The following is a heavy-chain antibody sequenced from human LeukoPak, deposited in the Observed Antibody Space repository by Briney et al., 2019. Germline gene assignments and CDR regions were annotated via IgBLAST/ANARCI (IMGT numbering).Heavy chain of an antibody. CDR2: IFSAGNT. Sequence: SETLSPTCIVSGASTNNYYWSWIRQPPGKGLEWIAYIFSAGNTKSNPSLKSRVTISMDTSKNHFSLNLDSVTAADTAVYYCARQRDSNNFIDYWGQGALVTVSS. CDR1: GASTNNYY. J-gene: IGHJ4*02. V-gene: IGHV4-59*01. CDR3: ARQRDSNNFIDY. D-gene: IGHD3-22*01.